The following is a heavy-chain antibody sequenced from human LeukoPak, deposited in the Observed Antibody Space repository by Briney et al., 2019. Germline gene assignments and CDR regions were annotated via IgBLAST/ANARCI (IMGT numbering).Heavy chain of an antibody. CDR2: MYYSDRT. J-gene: IGHJ4*02. D-gene: IGHD4-17*01. CDR3: ARTRAPYGDYLKYFDH. V-gene: IGHV4-59*02. Sequence: SETLSLTCTVSGASVSSFYWSWIRQPPGKGLEWIGYMYYSDRTNYNPSLKSRATIPVDPSNRQISLSPTSVTAADTAFYYCARTRAPYGDYLKYFDHWGQGVLVTVSS. CDR1: GASVSSFY.